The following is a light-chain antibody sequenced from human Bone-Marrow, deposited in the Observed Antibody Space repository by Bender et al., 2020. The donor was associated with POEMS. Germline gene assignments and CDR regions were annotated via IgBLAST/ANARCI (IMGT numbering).Light chain of an antibody. CDR3: SAWDDSLDGYVV. CDR1: SSDVGGYNF. J-gene: IGLJ2*01. Sequence: QSALTQPRSVSGSPGQSVTISCTGTSSDVGGYNFVSWYQHHPGKAPKLIIYGVTKRPSGVPDRFPGSKSGNTASLTISDIQSEDEGDYYCSAWDDSLDGYVVFGGGTKVTVL. CDR2: GVT. V-gene: IGLV2-11*01.